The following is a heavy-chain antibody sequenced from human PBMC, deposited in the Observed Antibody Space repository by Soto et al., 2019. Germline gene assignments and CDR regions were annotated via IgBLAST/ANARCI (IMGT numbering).Heavy chain of an antibody. D-gene: IGHD6-19*01. CDR2: IFYSGSP. CDR1: GGSISGHY. J-gene: IGHJ4*02. V-gene: IGHV4-59*11. CDR3: AKVGSSGWYPED. Sequence: SETLSLTCSVSGGSISGHYWAPIRQSPGEGPARIGYIFYSGSPNYNPSLKTRVTISVDTSKNQFSLKLSSVTAADTAVYYCAKVGSSGWYPEDWRRGTLVTVSS.